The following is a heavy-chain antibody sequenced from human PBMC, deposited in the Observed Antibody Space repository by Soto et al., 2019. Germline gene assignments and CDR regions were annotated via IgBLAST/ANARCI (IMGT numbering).Heavy chain of an antibody. Sequence: PSETLSLTCTVSGGSIRDYFWTWIRQPPGKGLEWIGYIYYSGRTNYNPSLKSRVSISVDTSKNHFSLQLRSVTDADTAVYYCARVGGDDFGDYGGFDYWGQGTLVTVSS. D-gene: IGHD4-17*01. CDR1: GGSIRDYF. CDR3: ARVGGDDFGDYGGFDY. CDR2: IYYSGRT. V-gene: IGHV4-59*01. J-gene: IGHJ4*02.